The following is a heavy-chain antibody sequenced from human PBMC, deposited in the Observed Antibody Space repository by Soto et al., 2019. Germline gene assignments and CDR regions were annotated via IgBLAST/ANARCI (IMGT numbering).Heavy chain of an antibody. V-gene: IGHV1-18*01. J-gene: IGHJ6*02. CDR2: ISAYNGNT. CDR3: ARGHSGSGFPYCGLDV. CDR1: GYIFVSYG. Sequence: QVQLVQSATEVMQPGASVKVSCKASGYIFVSYGISWVRQAPGQGLEWMGWISAYNGNTNYAQKVQGRVTMTRDTSTSTVYMELRSLTSDDTAVYYCARGHSGSGFPYCGLDVWGQGTTVTVSS. D-gene: IGHD1-26*01.